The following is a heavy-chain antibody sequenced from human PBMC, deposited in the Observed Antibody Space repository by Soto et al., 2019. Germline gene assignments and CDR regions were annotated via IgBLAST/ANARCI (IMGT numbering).Heavy chain of an antibody. Sequence: QVQLVQSGAEMKKPGSSVKVSCKVSGDSFSSYASSWVRQAPGEGLEWVGGIIAIFETANYAQNFQGRVTITAVESTTTAYLEVTRLRPQDTAVFYCAASDSSSWQHDYWGQGTLITVSS. CDR3: AASDSSSWQHDY. J-gene: IGHJ4*02. CDR2: IIAIFETA. V-gene: IGHV1-69*01. CDR1: GDSFSSYA. D-gene: IGHD6-13*01.